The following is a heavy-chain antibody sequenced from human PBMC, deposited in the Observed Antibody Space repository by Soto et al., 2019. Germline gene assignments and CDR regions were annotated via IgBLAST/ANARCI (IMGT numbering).Heavy chain of an antibody. CDR3: ARRIGITGTPTAGKTNWFDP. CDR2: INHSGST. J-gene: IGHJ5*02. D-gene: IGHD1-7*01. CDR1: GGSFSGYY. Sequence: SETLSLTCAVYGGSFSGYYWSWIRQPPGKGLEWIGEINHSGSTNYNPSLKSRVTISVDTSNNQFSLKLSSVPAADTAVYYCARRIGITGTPTAGKTNWFDPWGQGTLVTVSS. V-gene: IGHV4-34*01.